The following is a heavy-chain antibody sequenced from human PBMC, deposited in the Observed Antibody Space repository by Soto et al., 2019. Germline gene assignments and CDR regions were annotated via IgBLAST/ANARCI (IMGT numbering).Heavy chain of an antibody. Sequence: PGGSLRLSCAASGFTFSSYWMYWVRQAPGKGLVWVSRINSVGSSTTYADSVKGRFTISRDNAKNTLYLQMNSLRAEDTAVYYCTRDPRNLGLDPWGQGTLVTVSS. CDR2: INSVGSST. CDR3: TRDPRNLGLDP. V-gene: IGHV3-74*01. J-gene: IGHJ5*02. CDR1: GFTFSSYW.